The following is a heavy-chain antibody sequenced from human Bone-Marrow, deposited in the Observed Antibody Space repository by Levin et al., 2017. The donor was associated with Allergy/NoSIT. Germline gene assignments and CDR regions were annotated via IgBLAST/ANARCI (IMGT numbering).Heavy chain of an antibody. CDR3: TRDLSLGGSPPFDY. CDR1: GFIFNNYA. Sequence: HSGGSLRLSCAASGFIFNNYAMHWVRQAPGKGLEGVALVSYDGSDKYYADSVKGRFNISRDNSDNTLFLQMNNLRPEDTAIYYCTRDLSLGGSPPFDYWGQGTRVTVSS. J-gene: IGHJ4*02. V-gene: IGHV3-30-3*01. CDR2: VSYDGSDK. D-gene: IGHD2-15*01.